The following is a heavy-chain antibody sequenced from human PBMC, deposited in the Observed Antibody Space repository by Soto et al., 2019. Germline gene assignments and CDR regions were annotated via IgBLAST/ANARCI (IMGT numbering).Heavy chain of an antibody. V-gene: IGHV4-30-2*01. CDR3: ARVGGYCSGGSCYLGDWFDP. D-gene: IGHD2-15*01. CDR1: GGSISSGGYS. CDR2: IYHSGST. Sequence: SETLSLTCAVSGGSISSGGYSWSWIRQPPGKGLEWIGYIYHSGSTYYNPSLKSRVTISVDRSKNQLSLKLSSVTAADTAVYYCARVGGYCSGGSCYLGDWFDPWGQGTLVTVSS. J-gene: IGHJ5*02.